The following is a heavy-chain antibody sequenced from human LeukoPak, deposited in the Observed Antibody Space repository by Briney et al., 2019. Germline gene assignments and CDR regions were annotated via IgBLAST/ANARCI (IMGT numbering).Heavy chain of an antibody. CDR1: GFTFSSYA. CDR3: AKDRWGGNSADTHFDY. D-gene: IGHD4-23*01. J-gene: IGHJ4*02. Sequence: PGGSLRLSCAASGFTFSSYAMSLVRQAPGKGLEWVSAISGSGGSTYYADSVKGRFTISRDNSKNTLYLQMNSLRAEDTAVYYCAKDRWGGNSADTHFDYWGQGTLVTVSS. V-gene: IGHV3-23*01. CDR2: ISGSGGST.